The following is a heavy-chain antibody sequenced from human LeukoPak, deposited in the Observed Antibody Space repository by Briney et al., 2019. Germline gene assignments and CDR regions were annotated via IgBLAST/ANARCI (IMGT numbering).Heavy chain of an antibody. CDR2: IIPIFGTA. CDR3: VSGSYYNGIGYYFDY. D-gene: IGHD3-10*01. J-gene: IGHJ4*02. CDR1: GYTFTSYY. Sequence: SVKVSCKASGYTFTSYYMHWVRQAPGQGLEWMGGIIPIFGTANYAQKFQGRVTITADESTSTAYMELSSLRSEDTAVYYCVSGSYYNGIGYYFDYWGQGTLVTVSS. V-gene: IGHV1-69*13.